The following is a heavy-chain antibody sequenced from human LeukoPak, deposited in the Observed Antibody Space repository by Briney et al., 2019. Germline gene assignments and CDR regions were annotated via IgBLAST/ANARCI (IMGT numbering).Heavy chain of an antibody. J-gene: IGHJ4*02. D-gene: IGHD6-25*01. CDR1: GIPFSDFY. CDR3: AAGTAADY. CDR2: ISSSSSYT. Sequence: GESLRLSCVVAGIPFSDFYMNWIRQAPGQGLEWISYISSSSSYTDYAESVKGRFTISRDNAKSALYLQMNDLRVEDTAVYYCAAGTAADYWGQGTLVTVSS. V-gene: IGHV3-11*03.